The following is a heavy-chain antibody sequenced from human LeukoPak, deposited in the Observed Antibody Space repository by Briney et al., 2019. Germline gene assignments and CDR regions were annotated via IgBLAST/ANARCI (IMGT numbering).Heavy chain of an antibody. J-gene: IGHJ4*02. CDR3: AKDFRPYRYCSSTSCYTLFDY. CDR1: GFTFTEHW. D-gene: IGHD2-2*02. V-gene: IGHV3-7*01. Sequence: GGSLRLSCIASGFTFTEHWMSWVRQAPGKGLGWVANINQHGSEQFYVDSVKGRFTISRDNSKNTLYLQMNSLRAEDTAVYYCAKDFRPYRYCSSTSCYTLFDYWGQGTLVTVSS. CDR2: INQHGSEQ.